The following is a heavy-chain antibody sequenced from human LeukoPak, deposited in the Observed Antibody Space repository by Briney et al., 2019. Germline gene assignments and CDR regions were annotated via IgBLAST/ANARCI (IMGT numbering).Heavy chain of an antibody. Sequence: ASVKVSCKASGYTFTGYYMHWVRQAPGQGLEWMGRINPNSGGTNYAQKFQGRVTMTRDTSISTAYMELSRLRSEDTAVYYCARSGLDLQGDQDYWGQGTLVTVSS. D-gene: IGHD2-21*02. CDR1: GYTFTGYY. CDR3: ARSGLDLQGDQDY. V-gene: IGHV1-2*06. J-gene: IGHJ4*02. CDR2: INPNSGGT.